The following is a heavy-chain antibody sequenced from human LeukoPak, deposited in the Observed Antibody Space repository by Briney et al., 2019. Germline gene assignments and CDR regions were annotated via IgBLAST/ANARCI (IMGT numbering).Heavy chain of an antibody. CDR3: ARGGVVPAAIPNWFDP. J-gene: IGHJ5*02. Sequence: SETLSLTCTVSGGSISSYYWSWIRQPPGKGLEWIGYIYYSGSTYYNPSLKSRVTISVDTSKNQFSLKLSSVTAADTAVYYCARGGVVPAAIPNWFDPWGQGTLVTVSS. D-gene: IGHD2-2*01. CDR2: IYYSGST. CDR1: GGSISSYY. V-gene: IGHV4-59*12.